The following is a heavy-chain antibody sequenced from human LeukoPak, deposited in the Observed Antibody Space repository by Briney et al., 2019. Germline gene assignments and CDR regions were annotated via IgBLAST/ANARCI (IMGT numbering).Heavy chain of an antibody. CDR2: IYYSGST. CDR3: ARAISPLAHSYGYYFDY. V-gene: IGHV4-31*03. J-gene: IGHJ4*02. CDR1: GGSISSGGYY. Sequence: PSETLSLTCTVSGGSISSGGYYWSWIRQHPGKGLEWIGYIYYSGSTYYNPSLKSRVTISVDTSKNQFSLKLSSVTAADTAVYYCARAISPLAHSYGYYFDYWGQGTLVTVSS. D-gene: IGHD5-18*01.